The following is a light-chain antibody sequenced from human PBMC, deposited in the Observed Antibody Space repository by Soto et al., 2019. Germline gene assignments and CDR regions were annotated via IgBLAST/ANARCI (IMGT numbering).Light chain of an antibody. V-gene: IGKV4-1*01. Sequence: DIVMTQTPDSLAVSPGERATISCKSRQPLLSRSNNKNYLSWYQQKPGQPPKLLIYWASTRESGVPDRFSGSGSGKDFTLTTSTLQAEDVAVYYCQQYYSAPWACGQGTKVEI. CDR2: WAS. J-gene: IGKJ1*01. CDR1: QPLLSRSNNKNY. CDR3: QQYYSAPWA.